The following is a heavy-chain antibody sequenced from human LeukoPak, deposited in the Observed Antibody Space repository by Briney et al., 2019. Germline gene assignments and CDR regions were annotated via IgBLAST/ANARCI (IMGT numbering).Heavy chain of an antibody. V-gene: IGHV3-43D*03. CDR3: AKDIHIGHGSGWPES. J-gene: IGHJ5*02. CDR1: GFTFGEYG. Sequence: GSLRLSCVGSGFTFGEYGMHWVRQVPGKGLEWVSHITWDGGSTYYAGSVKGRFTISRDNSKNSLYLQMSSLGAEDTALYYCAKDIHIGHGSGWPESWGQGTLVTVSS. CDR2: ITWDGGST. D-gene: IGHD6-19*01.